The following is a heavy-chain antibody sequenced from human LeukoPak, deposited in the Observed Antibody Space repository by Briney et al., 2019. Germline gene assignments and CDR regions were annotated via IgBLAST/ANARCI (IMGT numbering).Heavy chain of an antibody. CDR1: GFTLSSYW. J-gene: IGHJ4*02. Sequence: PGGSLRLSCAASGFTLSSYWMSWVRQAPGKGLEWVANIKRDGSEKYYVDSVKGRFTISRDNAKNSPFLQMSSLRVEDTAVYYCVRDDGAVKPCWGQGTLVTVSS. CDR2: IKRDGSEK. V-gene: IGHV3-7*01. CDR3: VRDDGAVKPC. D-gene: IGHD6-19*01.